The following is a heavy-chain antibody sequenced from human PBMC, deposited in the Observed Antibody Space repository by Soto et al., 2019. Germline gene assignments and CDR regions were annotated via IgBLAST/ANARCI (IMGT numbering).Heavy chain of an antibody. J-gene: IGHJ4*02. V-gene: IGHV4-31*03. CDR2: IYYSGST. Sequence: SETLSLTCSVSGGSISTSRSYWAWIRQPPGKGLEWLGYIYYSGSTYYNPSLKSRVTISVDTSKNQFSLKLSSVTAADTAVYYCARAIPIVVVPAARSGHFDYWGQGTLVTVSS. D-gene: IGHD2-2*01. CDR3: ARAIPIVVVPAARSGHFDY. CDR1: GGSISTSRSY.